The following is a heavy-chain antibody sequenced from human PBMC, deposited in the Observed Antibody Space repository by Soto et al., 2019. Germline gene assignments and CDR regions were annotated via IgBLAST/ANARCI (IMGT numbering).Heavy chain of an antibody. Sequence: GGSLRLSCAASGFTFTNYGMHWVRQAPGKGLEWVAVIWYDGSNRFYADSVKGRFTISKDNSQNMLYLQMHSLRPEDTAVYYCTRDPYGGSRYYFDSWGQGXLVTVSS. J-gene: IGHJ4*02. CDR3: TRDPYGGSRYYFDS. CDR2: IWYDGSNR. V-gene: IGHV3-33*01. D-gene: IGHD1-26*01. CDR1: GFTFTNYG.